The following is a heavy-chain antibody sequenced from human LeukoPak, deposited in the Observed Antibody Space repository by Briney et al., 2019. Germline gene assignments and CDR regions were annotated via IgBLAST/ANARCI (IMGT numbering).Heavy chain of an antibody. Sequence: SETLSLTCTVSGGSISSSSYYWGWIRQPPGKGLEWIGSIYYSGSTYYNPSLKSRVTISVDTSKNQFSLKLSSVTAADTAVYYCATQNSDFWSGYPYYFDYWGQGTLVTVSS. CDR3: ATQNSDFWSGYPYYFDY. D-gene: IGHD3-3*01. CDR1: GGSISSSSYY. J-gene: IGHJ4*02. CDR2: IYYSGST. V-gene: IGHV4-39*07.